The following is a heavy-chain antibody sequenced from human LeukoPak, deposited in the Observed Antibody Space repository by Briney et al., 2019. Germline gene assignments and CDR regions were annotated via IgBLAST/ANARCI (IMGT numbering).Heavy chain of an antibody. CDR1: GFTFSSYA. D-gene: IGHD3-22*01. V-gene: IGHV3-23*01. CDR3: AKDPNYYDSSGYYH. Sequence: GGSLRLSCAASGFTFSSYAMSWARQAPGKGLEWVSAISGSGGSTYYADSVKGRFTISRDNSKNTLYLQMNSLRAEDTAVYYCAKDPNYYDSSGYYHWGQGTLVTVSS. CDR2: ISGSGGST. J-gene: IGHJ5*02.